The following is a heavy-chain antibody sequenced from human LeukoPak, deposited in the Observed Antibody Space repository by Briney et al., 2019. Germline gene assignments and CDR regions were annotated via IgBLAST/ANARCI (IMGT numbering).Heavy chain of an antibody. CDR1: GFTFSSYS. V-gene: IGHV3-21*01. J-gene: IGHJ3*02. CDR3: ARDPPEWEHAYDI. CDR2: ISSSSSYI. Sequence: GSLRLSCAASGFTFSSYSMNWVRQAPGKGLEWASSISSSSSYIYYADSVKGRFTISRDNAKNSLDLQMNSLRAEDTAVYYCARDPPEWEHAYDIWGQGTMVTVSS. D-gene: IGHD1-26*01.